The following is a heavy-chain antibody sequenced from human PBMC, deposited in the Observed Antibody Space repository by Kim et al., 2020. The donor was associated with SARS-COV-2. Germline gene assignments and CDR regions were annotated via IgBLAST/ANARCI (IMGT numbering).Heavy chain of an antibody. CDR3: AKDDYYYDSSGYYPYYFDY. Sequence: GGSLRLSCAASGFTFSSYAMSWVRQAPGKGLEWVSAISGSGGSTYYADSVKGRFTISRDNSKNTLYLQMNSLRAEDTAVYYCAKDDYYYDSSGYYPYYFDYWGQGTLVTVSS. D-gene: IGHD3-22*01. V-gene: IGHV3-23*01. CDR1: GFTFSSYA. J-gene: IGHJ4*02. CDR2: ISGSGGST.